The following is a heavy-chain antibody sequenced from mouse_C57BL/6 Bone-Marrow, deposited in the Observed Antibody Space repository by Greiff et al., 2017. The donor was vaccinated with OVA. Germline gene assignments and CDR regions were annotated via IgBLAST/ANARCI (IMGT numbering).Heavy chain of an antibody. CDR1: GFNIKDDY. CDR2: IDPENGDT. J-gene: IGHJ3*01. CDR3: TTPYYDYDEGSWCAY. D-gene: IGHD2-4*01. V-gene: IGHV14-4*01. Sequence: VQLQQSGAELVRPGASVKLSCTASGFNIKDDYMHWVKQRPEQGLEWIGWIDPENGDTEYASKFQGKATITADPSSNTAYLQLSSLTSEDTAVYYCTTPYYDYDEGSWCAYWGQGTLVTVSA.